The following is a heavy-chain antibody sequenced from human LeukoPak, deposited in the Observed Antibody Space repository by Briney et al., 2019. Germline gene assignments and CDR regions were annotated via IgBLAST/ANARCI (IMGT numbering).Heavy chain of an antibody. Sequence: GGSLRLSCAASGFTFSDYYMSRIRQAPGKGLEWVSYISSSGSTIYYADSVKGRFTISRDNAKNSLYLQMNSLRAEDTAVYYCARDQQTGYYGSGDFDYWGQGTLVTVSS. V-gene: IGHV3-11*04. CDR3: ARDQQTGYYGSGDFDY. D-gene: IGHD3-10*01. CDR2: ISSSGSTI. J-gene: IGHJ4*02. CDR1: GFTFSDYY.